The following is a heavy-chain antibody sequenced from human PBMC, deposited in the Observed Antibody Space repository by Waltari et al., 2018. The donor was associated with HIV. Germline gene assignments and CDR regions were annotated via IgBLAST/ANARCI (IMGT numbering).Heavy chain of an antibody. CDR2: IWYDGSNK. CDR1: GFTFSSYG. D-gene: IGHD1-20*01. Sequence: QVQLVESGGGVVRPGRSLRLSCAASGFTFSSYGMHWVRQAPGKGLEWVAVIWYDGSNKYYADSVKGRFTISRDNSKNTLYLQMNSLRAEDTAVYYCARERRALTGTTVGYYFDYWGQGTLVTVSS. V-gene: IGHV3-33*01. CDR3: ARERRALTGTTVGYYFDY. J-gene: IGHJ4*02.